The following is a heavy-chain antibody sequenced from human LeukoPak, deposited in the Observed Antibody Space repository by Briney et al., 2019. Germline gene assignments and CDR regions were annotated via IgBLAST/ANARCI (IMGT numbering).Heavy chain of an antibody. V-gene: IGHV3-30-3*01. J-gene: IGHJ6*02. CDR2: ISHDGGNE. CDR1: GFTFSRYG. Sequence: GRSLRLSCAASGFTFSRYGMHWVRQAPGKGLEWVAVISHDGGNEYYADSVKGRFTISRDNSKNTLYLQMDSLRAEDTAVYYCAKDSSTSNPYYGLDVWGQGTTVTVSS. D-gene: IGHD4-11*01. CDR3: AKDSSTSNPYYGLDV.